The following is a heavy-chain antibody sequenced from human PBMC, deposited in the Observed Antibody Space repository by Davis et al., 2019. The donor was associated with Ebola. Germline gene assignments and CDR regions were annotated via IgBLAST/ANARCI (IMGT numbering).Heavy chain of an antibody. D-gene: IGHD3-22*01. Sequence: MPSETLSLTCDVFGDSISSGGYSWSWIRQPPGKGLEWIGYIYHTGNSYYNPSLKSRVTLSVDRSQNQFSLKLTSVTAADTAVYYCARVAYYYDSSGYSRGGFDYWGQGTLVTVSS. CDR1: GDSISSGGYS. CDR2: IYHTGNS. CDR3: ARVAYYYDSSGYSRGGFDY. V-gene: IGHV4-30-2*01. J-gene: IGHJ4*02.